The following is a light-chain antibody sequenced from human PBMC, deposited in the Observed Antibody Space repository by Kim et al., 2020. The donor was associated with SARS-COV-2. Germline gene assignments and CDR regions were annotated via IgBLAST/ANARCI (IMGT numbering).Light chain of an antibody. Sequence: VSPGERAPLSCRASQSINTNLAWFQQKPGQAPSLLIEDASTRATGIPARFSGSGSGTDFTLTINGLQPEDSAVYYCQQYNDWPRSFGQGTKVDIK. CDR2: DAS. CDR1: QSINTN. J-gene: IGKJ1*01. CDR3: QQYNDWPRS. V-gene: IGKV3-15*01.